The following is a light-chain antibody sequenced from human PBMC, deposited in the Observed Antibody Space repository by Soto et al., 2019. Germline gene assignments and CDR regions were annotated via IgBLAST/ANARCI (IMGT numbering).Light chain of an antibody. CDR3: SSYAGSNNLV. Sequence: QSALTQPPSASGSPGQSVTISCTGTSSDVGGYNYVSWYQQYPGKAPKLMIYEVSKRPSGVSDRFSGSKSGNTASLTVSGLQAEDEADYYCSSYAGSNNLVFGGGTKLTVL. CDR1: SSDVGGYNY. J-gene: IGLJ2*01. CDR2: EVS. V-gene: IGLV2-8*01.